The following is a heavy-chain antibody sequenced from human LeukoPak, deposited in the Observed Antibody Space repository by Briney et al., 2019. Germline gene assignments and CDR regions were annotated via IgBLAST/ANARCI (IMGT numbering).Heavy chain of an antibody. D-gene: IGHD3-22*01. CDR2: ILYDGSNK. V-gene: IGHV3-30*04. CDR3: ARGPPMYSYGSSDYHYDYFNY. J-gene: IGHJ4*02. Sequence: GGSLRLSCAASGFTFSSYAMHWVRQAPGKGLGWVSLILYDGSNKYYADSVKGRFTISRDNSKNTLYLQMNNLRAEDTALYYCARGPPMYSYGSSDYHYDYFNYWGQGTLVTVSS. CDR1: GFTFSSYA.